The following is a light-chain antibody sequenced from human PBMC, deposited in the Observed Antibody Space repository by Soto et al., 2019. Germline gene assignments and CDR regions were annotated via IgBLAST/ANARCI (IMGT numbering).Light chain of an antibody. V-gene: IGKV3-20*01. CDR1: QSVSNIY. CDR2: ASS. J-gene: IGKJ1*01. Sequence: EIVLTQSPDTVSLSPGERATLSCRASQSVSNIYLSWYQQKPGQAPRLLIYASSNRATGIPDRFSGTGSGTDFTLTFSRLEPEDFAVYYCQQYDSVPTTVGQGTKVEIK. CDR3: QQYDSVPTT.